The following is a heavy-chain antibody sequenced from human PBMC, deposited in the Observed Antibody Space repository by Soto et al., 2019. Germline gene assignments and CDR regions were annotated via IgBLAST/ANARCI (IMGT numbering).Heavy chain of an antibody. CDR3: ARDDGLYYDSSGYFSYYYGMDV. CDR2: ISSSSSYI. J-gene: IGHJ6*02. CDR1: GFTFSSYS. D-gene: IGHD3-22*01. V-gene: IGHV3-21*01. Sequence: GGSLRLSCAASGFTFSSYSMNWVRQAPGKGLEWVSSISSSSSYIYYADSVKGRFTISRDNAKNSLYLQMNSLRAEDTAVYYCARDDGLYYDSSGYFSYYYGMDVWGQGTTVTVSS.